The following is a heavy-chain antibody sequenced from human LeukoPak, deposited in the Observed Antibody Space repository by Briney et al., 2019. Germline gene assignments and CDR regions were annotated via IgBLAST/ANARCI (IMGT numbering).Heavy chain of an antibody. V-gene: IGHV4-34*01. CDR1: GGSFSGYY. J-gene: IGHJ4*02. CDR2: INHSGST. D-gene: IGHD3-22*01. CDR3: ARGLPSPGQREYYYDSSGPTPFDY. Sequence: SETLSLTCAVYGGSFSGYYWSWIRQPPGKGLEWIGEINHSGSTNYNPSLKSRVTISVDTSKNQFSLKLSSVTAADTAVYYCARGLPSPGQREYYYDSSGPTPFDYWGQGTLVTVSS.